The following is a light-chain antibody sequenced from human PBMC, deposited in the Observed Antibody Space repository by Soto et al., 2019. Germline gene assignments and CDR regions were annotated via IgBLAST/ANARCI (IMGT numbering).Light chain of an antibody. Sequence: EIVLTQSPATLSLSPVERGTLSCRASQSISSSLAWYQQKPGQAPRLLIYDASNRATGIPARFSGSGSGTDFTLTISSLEPEDFAVYYCQQRFSWPRTFGQGTKVEIK. CDR2: DAS. CDR3: QQRFSWPRT. V-gene: IGKV3-11*01. CDR1: QSISSS. J-gene: IGKJ1*01.